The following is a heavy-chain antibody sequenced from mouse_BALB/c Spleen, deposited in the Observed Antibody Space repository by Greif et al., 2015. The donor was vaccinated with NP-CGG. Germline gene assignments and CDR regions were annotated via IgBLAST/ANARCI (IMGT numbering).Heavy chain of an antibody. V-gene: IGHV5-4*02. CDR3: ARGSYYGNYEFAY. J-gene: IGHJ3*01. CDR2: ISDGGSYT. D-gene: IGHD2-1*01. Sequence: EVKLVESGGGLVKPGGSLKLSRAASGFTFSDYYMYWVRQTPEKRLEWVATISDGGSYTYYPGSVKGRFTISRDNAKNNLYLQMSSLKSEDTAMYYCARGSYYGNYEFAYWGQGTLVTVSA. CDR1: GFTFSDYY.